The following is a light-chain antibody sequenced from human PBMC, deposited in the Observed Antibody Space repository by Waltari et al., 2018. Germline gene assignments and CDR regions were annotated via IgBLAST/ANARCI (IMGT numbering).Light chain of an antibody. CDR2: WAS. V-gene: IGKV4-1*01. J-gene: IGKJ2*01. CDR3: QQYYSTPPT. CDR1: QSLLWSFTNNNY. Sequence: DIVMTQSPDSLAVSLGERATINCKSSQSLLWSFTNNNYLAWYQQKPGQPPKLLIHWASTRESGVPDRFSGSGSGADFTRTISSLQAEDVAVYYCQQYYSTPPTFGQGTKLEIK.